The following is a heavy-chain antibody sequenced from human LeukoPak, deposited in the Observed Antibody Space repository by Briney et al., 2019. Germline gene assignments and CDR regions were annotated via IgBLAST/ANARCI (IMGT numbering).Heavy chain of an antibody. Sequence: PSETLSLTCAVYGGSFSGYYWSWIRQPPGKGLEWIGEINHSGSTNYNPSLKSRVTISVDTSKNQFSLKLSSVTAADTAVYYCARKPNRVVAYYYYMDVWGKGTTVTVSS. J-gene: IGHJ6*03. CDR2: INHSGST. CDR3: ARKPNRVVAYYYYMDV. V-gene: IGHV4-34*01. D-gene: IGHD2-15*01. CDR1: GGSFSGYY.